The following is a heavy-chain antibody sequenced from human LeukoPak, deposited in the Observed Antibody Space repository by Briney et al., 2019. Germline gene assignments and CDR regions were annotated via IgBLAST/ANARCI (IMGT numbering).Heavy chain of an antibody. D-gene: IGHD2-2*01. CDR3: ARTYHSDRTSYYFDY. Sequence: PGESLKISCKGSGYTFTSYWIGWVRQMPGKGLEWMGIINPGDSDTRYSPSFQGQVTVSADKSVSTAYLQWSSLKASDTAMYYCARTYHSDRTSYYFDYWGQGTLVSVSS. CDR1: GYTFTSYW. J-gene: IGHJ4*02. V-gene: IGHV5-51*01. CDR2: INPGDSDT.